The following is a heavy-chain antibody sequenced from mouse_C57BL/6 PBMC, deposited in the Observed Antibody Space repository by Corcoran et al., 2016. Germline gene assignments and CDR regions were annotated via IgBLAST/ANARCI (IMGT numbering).Heavy chain of an antibody. V-gene: IGHV8-12*01. CDR2: IYWDDDK. D-gene: IGHD2-1*01. J-gene: IGHJ2*01. CDR3: ARRGYGNYYFDY. Sequence: QVTLKESGPGILQSSQTLSLTCSFSGFSLSTSGMGVSWIRQPSGKGLEWLAHIYWDDDKRYNPSLKSRLTISKYTSRNQVFLKITSVDTADTATYYCARRGYGNYYFDYWGQGTTLTVSS. CDR1: GFSLSTSGMG.